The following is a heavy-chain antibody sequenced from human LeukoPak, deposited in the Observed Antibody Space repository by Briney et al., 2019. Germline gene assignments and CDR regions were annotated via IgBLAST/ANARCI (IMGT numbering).Heavy chain of an antibody. Sequence: SETLSLTCTVSGDSINSSDYYWGWIRQPPGKGLEWIGTVYYTGSTYYKPSLKSRLTISVDRSKNHFSMKINSVTAADTGVYYCARHGNWDPFDYWGQGILVTVSS. CDR1: GDSINSSDYY. CDR3: ARHGNWDPFDY. CDR2: VYYTGST. V-gene: IGHV4-39*01. D-gene: IGHD7-27*01. J-gene: IGHJ4*02.